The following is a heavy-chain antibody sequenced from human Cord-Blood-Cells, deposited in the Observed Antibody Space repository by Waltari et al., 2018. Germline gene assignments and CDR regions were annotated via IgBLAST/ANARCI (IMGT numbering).Heavy chain of an antibody. V-gene: IGHV4-34*01. Sequence: QVQLQQWGAGLLKPSETLSLTCAVYGGSFRGYYWSWIRKPPGKGLEWIGERNIRRSTTYHPSVRGRGTISVDTSKSQFSLKLSSVTAADTAVYYCARVDYYGSGSYNWFDPWGQGTLVTVSS. D-gene: IGHD3-10*01. CDR2: RNIRRST. CDR1: GGSFRGYY. CDR3: ARVDYYGSGSYNWFDP. J-gene: IGHJ5*02.